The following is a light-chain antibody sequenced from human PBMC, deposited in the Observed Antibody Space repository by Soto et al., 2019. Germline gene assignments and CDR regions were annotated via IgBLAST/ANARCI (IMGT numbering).Light chain of an antibody. V-gene: IGKV3-15*01. Sequence: ETVMTQSPATLSVSPGERPTLSCRASQSVSTKLAWYQQRPGQAPRLLIFGASSRATGIPDRFSGSGSGTEFTLTISSLQSEDSAVYYCHQYSNWPPYTFGPGTKVEIK. CDR2: GAS. CDR3: HQYSNWPPYT. J-gene: IGKJ3*01. CDR1: QSVSTK.